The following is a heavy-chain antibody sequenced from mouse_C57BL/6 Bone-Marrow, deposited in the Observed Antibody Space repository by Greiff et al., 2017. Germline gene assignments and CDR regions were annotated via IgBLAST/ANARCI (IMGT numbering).Heavy chain of an antibody. CDR1: GYAFSSYW. CDR2: IYPGDGDT. V-gene: IGHV1-80*01. J-gene: IGHJ2*01. CDR3: ARGITTLSGDY. D-gene: IGHD1-1*01. Sequence: VQLQQSGAELVKPGASVKISCKASGYAFSSYWLNWVKQRPGKGLEWIGQIYPGDGDTNYNGKFKGKATLTADKSSSTAYMQLSSLTSADSAVYFCARGITTLSGDYWGQGTTLTVSS.